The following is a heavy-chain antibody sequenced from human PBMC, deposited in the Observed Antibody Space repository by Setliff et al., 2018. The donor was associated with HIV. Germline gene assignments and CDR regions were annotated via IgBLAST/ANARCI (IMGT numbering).Heavy chain of an antibody. CDR2: LYYSGST. CDR3: ARIPWVATLWGGAFDL. Sequence: SETLSLTCIVSGASIRSYYWAWIRQSPGRGLQYLGHLYYSGSTNYNPSPKSRITMSMDTSKNQFSLQLSSVTAADTAVYYCARIPWVATLWGGAFDLWGHGTMVTVS. V-gene: IGHV4-59*01. J-gene: IGHJ3*01. D-gene: IGHD5-12*01. CDR1: GASIRSYY.